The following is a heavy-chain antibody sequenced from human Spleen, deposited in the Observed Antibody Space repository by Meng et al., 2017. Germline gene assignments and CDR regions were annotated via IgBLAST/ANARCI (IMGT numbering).Heavy chain of an antibody. D-gene: IGHD3-22*01. J-gene: IGHJ4*02. V-gene: IGHV1-8*01. CDR3: ASAPYHYHSSGYYRPPSEYDY. Sequence: ASVKVSRKASRYTFTSYDIHWVRQATGQGLEWTGWMNPNNVNTGYAQKLQGRVTMTTDTSKSKAYMELRSLRSDDTAVYYCASAPYHYHSSGYYRPPSEYDYWGQGTLVTVSS. CDR1: RYTFTSYD. CDR2: MNPNNVNT.